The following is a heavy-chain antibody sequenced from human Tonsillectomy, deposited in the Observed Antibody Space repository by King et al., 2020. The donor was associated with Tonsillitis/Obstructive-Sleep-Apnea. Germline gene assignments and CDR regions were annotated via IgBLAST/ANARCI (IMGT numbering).Heavy chain of an antibody. CDR1: GYSFTDYW. J-gene: IGHJ4*02. Sequence: VQLVESGAEVKKPGESLKISCKGSGYSFTDYWIGWVRQLPGKGLEWMGIIYPIDSDTRYSPSFQGQVTISADKSISTAFLQWSSLKASDTAIYYCARHKSGRTEFDYWGQGTRVTVSS. CDR2: IYPIDSDT. CDR3: ARHKSGRTEFDY. V-gene: IGHV5-51*01. D-gene: IGHD1-1*01.